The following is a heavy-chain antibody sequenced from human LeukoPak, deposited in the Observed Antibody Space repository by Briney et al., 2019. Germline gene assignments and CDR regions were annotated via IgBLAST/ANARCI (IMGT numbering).Heavy chain of an antibody. CDR3: TRSYDFWSS. CDR2: IRSKAYGGTT. V-gene: IGHV3-49*04. D-gene: IGHD3-3*01. J-gene: IGHJ5*02. CDR1: GFTFGDYA. Sequence: GGSLRLSCTASGFTFGDYAMSWVRQAPGKGLEWVGFIRSKAYGGTTEYAASVKGRFTISRDDSKSIAYLQMNSLKTEDTAVYYCTRSYDFWSSWGQGTLVTVSS.